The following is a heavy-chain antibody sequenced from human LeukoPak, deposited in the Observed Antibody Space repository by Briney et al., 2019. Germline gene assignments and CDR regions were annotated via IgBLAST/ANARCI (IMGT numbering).Heavy chain of an antibody. CDR1: GFTFSSYS. D-gene: IGHD6-19*01. J-gene: IGHJ5*02. Sequence: GGSLRLSCAASGFTFSSYSMNWVRQAPGKGLEWVSSTSSSSSYIYYADSVKGRFTISRDNAKNSLYLQMNSLRAEDTAVYYCARDCPLVAATFRGWFDPWGQGTLVTVSS. CDR2: TSSSSSYI. CDR3: ARDCPLVAATFRGWFDP. V-gene: IGHV3-21*01.